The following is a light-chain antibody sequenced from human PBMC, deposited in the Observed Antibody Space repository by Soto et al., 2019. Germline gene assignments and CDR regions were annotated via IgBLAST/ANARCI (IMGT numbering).Light chain of an antibody. J-gene: IGKJ2*01. CDR2: GAS. V-gene: IGKV3-15*01. Sequence: EIVMTQSPATLSVSPGASATLSCRASQSISSELAWYQQKPGQPPRLLIYGASTRATGVPARFTGSGSGSDFTLTISGLQSEDFAVYYCHPGHTWPLTFGQGTRLEI. CDR3: HPGHTWPLT. CDR1: QSISSE.